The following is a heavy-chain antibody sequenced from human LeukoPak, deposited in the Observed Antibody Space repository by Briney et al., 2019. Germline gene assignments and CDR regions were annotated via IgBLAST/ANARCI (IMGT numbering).Heavy chain of an antibody. CDR1: GGSISSSSYY. J-gene: IGHJ3*02. V-gene: IGHV4-39*07. CDR2: IYYSGST. CDR3: ATKNTRYQPLREAVAFDI. Sequence: PSETLSLTCTVSGGSISSSSYYWGWIRQPPGKGLEWIGSIYYSGSTYYNPSLKSRVTISVDTFKNQFSLKLSSVTAADTAVYYCATKNTRYQPLREAVAFDIWGQGTMVTVSS. D-gene: IGHD2-2*01.